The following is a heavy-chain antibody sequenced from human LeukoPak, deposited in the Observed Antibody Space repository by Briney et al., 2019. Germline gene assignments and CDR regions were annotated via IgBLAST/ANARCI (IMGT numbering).Heavy chain of an antibody. Sequence: SETLSLTCSVSREFQTAYKCTWIRMSPGGGLEFIGYVYYSGSTVYNPSLSSRVTMPIDMTKKQFSPKLNFVTPADTAVYYCARVRGDYYMDFWGKGTSVTVYS. V-gene: IGHV4-59*01. D-gene: IGHD3-10*01. J-gene: IGHJ6*03. CDR1: REFQTAYK. CDR2: VYYSGST. CDR3: ARVRGDYYMDF.